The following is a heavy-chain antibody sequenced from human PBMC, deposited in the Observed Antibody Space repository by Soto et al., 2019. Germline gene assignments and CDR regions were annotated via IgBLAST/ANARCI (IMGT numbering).Heavy chain of an antibody. Sequence: QVQLVQSGAEVKKPGSSVKVSCKASGGTFSSYAISWVRQAPGQGLEWMGGIIPIFGTANYAQKFQGRVTITADEDTITAYMERSSVRSEYTAVYYCARDVIAAAGTAGWGQGTLVTVSS. CDR3: ARDVIAAAGTAG. CDR1: GGTFSSYA. V-gene: IGHV1-69*12. J-gene: IGHJ4*02. CDR2: IIPIFGTA. D-gene: IGHD6-13*01.